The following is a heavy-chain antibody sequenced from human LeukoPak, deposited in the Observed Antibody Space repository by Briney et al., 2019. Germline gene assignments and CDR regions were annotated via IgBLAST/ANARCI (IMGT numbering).Heavy chain of an antibody. J-gene: IGHJ3*01. CDR3: TKDRGGSAQLGDAFDV. CDR1: GYTFTSYG. V-gene: IGHV1-18*01. Sequence: ASVKVSCKASGYTFTSYGISWVRQAPGQGLEWMGWISAYNGNANHAQKLQGRVTMTTDTSTNTAYMELRSLRSDDTAVYYCTKDRGGSAQLGDAFDVWGQGTMVSVSS. D-gene: IGHD1-26*01. CDR2: ISAYNGNA.